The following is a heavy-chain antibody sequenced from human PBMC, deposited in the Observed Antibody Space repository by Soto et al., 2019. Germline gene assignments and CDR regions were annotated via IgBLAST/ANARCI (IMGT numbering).Heavy chain of an antibody. Sequence: GGSLRLSCAASGFTFSCSAMHGVRQASGKGLEWVGRIRSKANSYAAAYAASVKGRFTISRDDSKNTAYLQMNSLKTEDTAVYYCTLLRGNYYYGMDVWGQGTTVTVSS. V-gene: IGHV3-73*01. D-gene: IGHD2-15*01. CDR1: GFTFSCSA. J-gene: IGHJ6*02. CDR2: IRSKANSYAA. CDR3: TLLRGNYYYGMDV.